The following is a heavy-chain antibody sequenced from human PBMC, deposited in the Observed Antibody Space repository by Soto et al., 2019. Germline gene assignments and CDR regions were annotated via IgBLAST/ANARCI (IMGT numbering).Heavy chain of an antibody. V-gene: IGHV2-5*02. CDR3: AHIRAHADY. Sequence: QITLKESGPTLVKPSQTLTLTCTFSGFSLSTSGVGVGWIRQPPGKALEWLALIYWDDDKRYSPSLKSRLTITKDPSKNQVVLTMTNMAPVDTATYYCAHIRAHADYWGQGTRVTVSS. CDR1: GFSLSTSGVG. J-gene: IGHJ4*02. CDR2: IYWDDDK.